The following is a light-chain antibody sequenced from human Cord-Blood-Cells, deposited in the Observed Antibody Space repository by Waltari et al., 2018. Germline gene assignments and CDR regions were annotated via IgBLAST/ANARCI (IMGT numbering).Light chain of an antibody. CDR3: QQYYSTPVT. J-gene: IGKJ4*01. CDR2: WAA. CDR1: QSVLYSSNNKNY. V-gene: IGKV4-1*01. Sequence: DIVMTQSPDSLAVSLGERATINCKSSQSVLYSSNNKNYLAWYQQKPGQPPKLLIYWAATRESGVPGRFSGSGSGTDFTLTISSRQAEDVAVYYCQQYYSTPVTFGGGTKVEIK.